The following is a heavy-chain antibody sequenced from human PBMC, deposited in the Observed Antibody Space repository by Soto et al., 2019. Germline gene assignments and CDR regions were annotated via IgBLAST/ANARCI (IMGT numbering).Heavy chain of an antibody. CDR1: GYTFTSYH. V-gene: IGHV1-18*01. D-gene: IGHD4-17*01. J-gene: IGHJ4*02. CDR3: ARATAPTDY. CDR2: ISAYNTNT. Sequence: QVQLVQSGAEVKKPGASMKVSCKTSGYTFTSYHISWVRQAPGQGLEWMGWISAYNTNTNYAQKFQGRVTMTTDTLTRTAYIELRSLRSDDTAVYYCARATAPTDYWGQGTLVTVSS.